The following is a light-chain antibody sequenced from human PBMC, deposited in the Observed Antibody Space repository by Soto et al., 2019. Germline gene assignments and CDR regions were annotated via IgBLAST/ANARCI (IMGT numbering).Light chain of an antibody. CDR1: QNIGVY. Sequence: IQMTQSPSSLSASVGERVTITCRASQNIGVYLNWYQQKPGEAPKLLIYAASSLQSGVSSRFSGSGSATDFTLTISSLLPEDFATYYCHQSHSVPGTFGQGTKVDIK. J-gene: IGKJ1*01. CDR3: HQSHSVPGT. V-gene: IGKV1-39*01. CDR2: AAS.